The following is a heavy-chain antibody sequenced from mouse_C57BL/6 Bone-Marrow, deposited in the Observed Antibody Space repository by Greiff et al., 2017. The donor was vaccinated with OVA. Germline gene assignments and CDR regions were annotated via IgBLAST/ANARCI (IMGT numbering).Heavy chain of an antibody. CDR2: IYPGSGST. D-gene: IGHD1-1*01. J-gene: IGHJ2*01. CDR3: VPFYYYGSSFDY. CDR1: GYTFTSYW. Sequence: QVQLQQSGAELVKPGASVKMSCKASGYTFTSYWITWVKQRPGQGLEWIGDIYPGSGSTNYNEKFKSKATLTVDTSSSTAYMQLSSLTSEDSAVYYCVPFYYYGSSFDYWGQGTTLTVSS. V-gene: IGHV1-55*01.